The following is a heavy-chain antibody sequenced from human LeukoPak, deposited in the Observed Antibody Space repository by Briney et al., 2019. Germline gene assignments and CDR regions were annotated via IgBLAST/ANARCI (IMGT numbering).Heavy chain of an antibody. D-gene: IGHD6-13*01. J-gene: IGHJ4*02. CDR2: IYPGDSDT. Sequence: PGESLKISCKGSGYSFTSYWIGWVRQMPGKGLEWMGIIYPGDSDTRYSPSFQGQVTISADKSISTAYLQWSSLKASDTAMYYCARHQAVHSWYSSSWSTIDYWGQGTLVAVSS. V-gene: IGHV5-51*01. CDR1: GYSFTSYW. CDR3: ARHQAVHSWYSSSWSTIDY.